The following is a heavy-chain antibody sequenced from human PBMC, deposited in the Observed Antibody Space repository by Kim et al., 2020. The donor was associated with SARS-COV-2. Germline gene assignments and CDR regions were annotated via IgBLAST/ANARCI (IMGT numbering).Heavy chain of an antibody. CDR2: IYYSGST. J-gene: IGHJ6*02. CDR3: ARQLNQLWFGEVGGMDV. Sequence: SETLSLTCTVSGGSISSSSYYWGWIRQPPGKGLEWIGSIYYSGSTYYNPSLKSRVTISVDTSKNQFSLKLSSVTAADTAVYYCARQLNQLWFGEVGGMDVWGQGTTVTVSS. D-gene: IGHD3-10*01. CDR1: GGSISSSSYY. V-gene: IGHV4-39*01.